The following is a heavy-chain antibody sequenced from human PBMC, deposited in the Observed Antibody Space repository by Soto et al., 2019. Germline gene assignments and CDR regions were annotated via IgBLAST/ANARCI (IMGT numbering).Heavy chain of an antibody. V-gene: IGHV3-23*01. D-gene: IGHD3-22*01. CDR3: AKRSAVKEYYYDSSGTRGGMDV. CDR1: GFTFSSYA. J-gene: IGHJ6*02. Sequence: EVQLLESGGGLVQPGGSLRLSCAASGFTFSSYAMSWVRQAPGKGLEWVSAISGSGGSTYYADSVKGRFTISRDNSMKSLYQHMNSLRAENTAVYYCAKRSAVKEYYYDSSGTRGGMDVWGQGPTVTVSS. CDR2: ISGSGGST.